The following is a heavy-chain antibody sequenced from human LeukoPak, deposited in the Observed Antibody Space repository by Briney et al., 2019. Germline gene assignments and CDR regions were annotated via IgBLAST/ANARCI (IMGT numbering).Heavy chain of an antibody. Sequence: PGRSLRLSCAASGFTFDGYGMYWVRQAPGKGLEWVSGITWNSDDMAYADSVKGRFTTSRDNAKNCLYLQMNSLRVEDTALYYCTKVTDWRTGFDYWGQGTLVTVSS. CDR2: ITWNSDDM. CDR1: GFTFDGYG. CDR3: TKVTDWRTGFDY. D-gene: IGHD3-9*01. V-gene: IGHV3-9*01. J-gene: IGHJ4*02.